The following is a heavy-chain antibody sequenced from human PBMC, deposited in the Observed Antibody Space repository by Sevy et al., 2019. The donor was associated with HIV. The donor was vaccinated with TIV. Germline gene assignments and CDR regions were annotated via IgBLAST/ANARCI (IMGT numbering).Heavy chain of an antibody. V-gene: IGHV1-8*01. CDR2: MNPSRGNT. D-gene: IGHD3-10*01. CDR1: GYTFTTYD. Sequence: AAVKVSCRTSGYTFTTYDINWVRQATGQGLEWMGWMNPSRGNTGSAQKFQGRLTMTRDTSTSTAYMELSSLESQHTAVYYCARRTGFGELLGLGYWGQGTLVTVSS. CDR3: ARRTGFGELLGLGY. J-gene: IGHJ4*02.